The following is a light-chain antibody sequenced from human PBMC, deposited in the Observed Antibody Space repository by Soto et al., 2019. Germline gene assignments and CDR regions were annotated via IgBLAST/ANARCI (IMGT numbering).Light chain of an antibody. CDR2: DVS. Sequence: QSALTQPRSVSGSPGQSVTISCTGTSSDVGGYNYVSWYQQHPGKAPKLMIYDVSKRPSGVPDRFSGSKCGNTASLTISGLQAEDEADYYCCSYAGSYTFGYVFGTGTKVTVL. J-gene: IGLJ1*01. V-gene: IGLV2-11*01. CDR3: CSYAGSYTFGYV. CDR1: SSDVGGYNY.